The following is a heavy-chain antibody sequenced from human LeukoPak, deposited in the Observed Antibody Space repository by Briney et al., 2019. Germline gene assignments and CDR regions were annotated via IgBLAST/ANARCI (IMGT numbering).Heavy chain of an antibody. V-gene: IGHV3-11*01. CDR1: GGSISSSSYY. Sequence: SAETLSLTCTVSGGSISSSSYYWGWIRQAPGKGLEWVSYISSSGSTIYYADSVKGRFTISRDNAKNSLYLQMDSLRAEDTAVYYCARRTSSWYPGGYYMDVWGKGTTVTISS. J-gene: IGHJ6*03. CDR2: ISSSGSTI. CDR3: ARRTSSWYPGGYYMDV. D-gene: IGHD6-13*01.